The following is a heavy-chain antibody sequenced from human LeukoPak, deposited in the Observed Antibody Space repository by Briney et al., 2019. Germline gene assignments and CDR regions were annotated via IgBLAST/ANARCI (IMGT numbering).Heavy chain of an antibody. CDR1: GFTFSSYG. V-gene: IGHV3-30*02. CDR2: IRYDGSNK. Sequence: PGGSLRLSCAASGFTFSSYGMHWVRQPPGKGLEWVAFIRYDGSNKYYADSVKGRFTISRDNSKNTLYLQMNSLRAEDTAVYYCARRRGYYDSSGYYFRLDFDYWGQGTLVTVSS. CDR3: ARRRGYYDSSGYYFRLDFDY. D-gene: IGHD3-22*01. J-gene: IGHJ4*02.